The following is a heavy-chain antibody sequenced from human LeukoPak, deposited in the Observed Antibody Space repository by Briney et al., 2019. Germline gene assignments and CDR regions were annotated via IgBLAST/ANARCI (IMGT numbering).Heavy chain of an antibody. CDR3: AKDLQLHY. CDR2: ISSSSSTI. J-gene: IGHJ4*02. CDR1: GFTFSSYS. Sequence: GGSLRLSCAASGFTFSSYSMNWVRQAPGKGLEWVSYISSSSSTIYYADSVKGRFTISRDNAKNSLYLQMNSLRAEDAAVYYCAKDLQLHYWGQGALVTVSS. D-gene: IGHD5-24*01. V-gene: IGHV3-48*01.